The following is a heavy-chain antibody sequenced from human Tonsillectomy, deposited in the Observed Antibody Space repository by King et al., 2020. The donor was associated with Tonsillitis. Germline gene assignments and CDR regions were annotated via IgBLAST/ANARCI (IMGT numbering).Heavy chain of an antibody. CDR2: ISYDGSNK. CDR3: AMQSLASEDSINWYEPFDD. J-gene: IGHJ4*02. V-gene: IGHV3-30*04. D-gene: IGHD6-13*01. Sequence: QLVQSGGGVVQPGRFLRLSCAASGFTFSSYPMHWVRQAPGKGLEWVAVISYDGSNKYYADSVKGRFTISRDNSKNTLFLQMSSLRAEDTAVYYCAMQSLASEDSINWYEPFDDWGQGTLVSVSS. CDR1: GFTFSSYP.